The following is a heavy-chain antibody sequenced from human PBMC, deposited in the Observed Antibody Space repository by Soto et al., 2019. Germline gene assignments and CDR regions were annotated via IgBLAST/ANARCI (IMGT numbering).Heavy chain of an antibody. CDR1: GYTFTSYG. D-gene: IGHD3-22*01. Sequence: QVQLVQSGAEVKKPEASVKVSCKASGYTFTSYGISWVRQAPGQGLEWMGWISAYNGNTNYAEKLQGRVTMTTDTSTSTAYMELRSLRSDDTAVYYCARDEIQYGYDSSGYTAFDMWGQGTMVTVSS. CDR3: ARDEIQYGYDSSGYTAFDM. CDR2: ISAYNGNT. J-gene: IGHJ3*02. V-gene: IGHV1-18*01.